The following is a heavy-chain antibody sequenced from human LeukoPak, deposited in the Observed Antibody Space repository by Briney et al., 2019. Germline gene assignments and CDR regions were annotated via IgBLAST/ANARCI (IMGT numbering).Heavy chain of an antibody. CDR2: IFHSGTT. V-gene: IGHV4-38-2*02. Sequence: GSLRLSCAASGFTFSKYAMTWVRQAPGKGLEWIGSIFHSGTTYNNPSLKSRVTISVDTSKLSLKLSSVTAADTAVYYCARDSFVTMNGPFFDFWGQGTLVTVSS. D-gene: IGHD4/OR15-4a*01. CDR3: ARDSFVTMNGPFFDF. J-gene: IGHJ4*02. CDR1: GFTFSKYA.